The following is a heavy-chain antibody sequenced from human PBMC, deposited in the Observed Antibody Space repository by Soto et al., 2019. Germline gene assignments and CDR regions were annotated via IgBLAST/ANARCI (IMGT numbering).Heavy chain of an antibody. CDR2: INAGNGDT. CDR1: GYTFTSYA. CDR3: ARGVVVVAATVSLGYYYYYMDV. J-gene: IGHJ6*03. V-gene: IGHV1-3*01. D-gene: IGHD2-15*01. Sequence: ASVKVSCKASGYTFTSYAMHWVRQAPGQRLEWMGWINAGNGDTKYSQKFQGRVTITRDTSASTAYMELSSLRSEDTAVYYCARGVVVVAATVSLGYYYYYMDVWGKGTTVTVSS.